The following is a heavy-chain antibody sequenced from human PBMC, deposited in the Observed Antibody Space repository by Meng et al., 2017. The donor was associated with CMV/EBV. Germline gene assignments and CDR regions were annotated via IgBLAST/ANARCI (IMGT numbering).Heavy chain of an antibody. CDR2: IYYSGST. Sequence: SETLSLTCTVSGGSVSSGSYYWSWIRQPPGKGLEWIGYIYYSGSTNYNPSLKSRVTISVDTSKNQFSLKLSSVTAADTAVYYCAREVVSPYYYYGMDVWGQGTTVTVSS. D-gene: IGHD2-2*01. J-gene: IGHJ6*02. CDR3: AREVVSPYYYYGMDV. CDR1: GGSVSSGSYY. V-gene: IGHV4-61*01.